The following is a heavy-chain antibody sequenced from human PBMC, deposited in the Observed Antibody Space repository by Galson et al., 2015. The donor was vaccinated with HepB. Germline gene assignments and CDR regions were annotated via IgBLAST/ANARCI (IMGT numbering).Heavy chain of an antibody. CDR3: ANKGDMVRGVVFDY. Sequence: SLRLSCAASGFTFSSYAMSWVRQAPGKGLEWVSAISGSGGSTYYADSVKGRSTISRDNSKNTLYLQMNSLRAEDTAVYYCANKGDMVRGVVFDYWGQGTLVTVSS. CDR2: ISGSGGST. J-gene: IGHJ4*02. D-gene: IGHD3-10*01. CDR1: GFTFSSYA. V-gene: IGHV3-23*01.